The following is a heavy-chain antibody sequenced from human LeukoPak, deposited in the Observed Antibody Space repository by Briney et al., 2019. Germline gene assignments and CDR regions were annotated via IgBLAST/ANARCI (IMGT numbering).Heavy chain of an antibody. CDR1: GNSISSYY. CDR2: IYTSGST. Sequence: SETLSLTCTVSGNSISSYYWSWIRQPAGKGLEWIGRIYTSGSTNYNPSLKSRVTISVDTSKNQFSLKLSSVTAADTAVYYCARTIGYCSGGSCYSDDNWFDPWGQGTLVTVSS. J-gene: IGHJ5*02. D-gene: IGHD2-15*01. CDR3: ARTIGYCSGGSCYSDDNWFDP. V-gene: IGHV4-4*07.